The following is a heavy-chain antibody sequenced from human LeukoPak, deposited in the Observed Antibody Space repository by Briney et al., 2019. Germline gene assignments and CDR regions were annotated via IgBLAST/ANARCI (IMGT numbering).Heavy chain of an antibody. CDR2: IRSKVYGGTT. D-gene: IGHD2-2*01. Sequence: GGSLRLSCTASGFTFGDYAMSWVRQAPGKGLEWVGFIRSKVYGGTTEYAASVKGRFTISRDDSKSIAYLQMNSLKTEDTAVYYCTRDIRVVPGAMGYDYYYYYYMDVWGKGTTVTVSS. J-gene: IGHJ6*03. V-gene: IGHV3-49*04. CDR3: TRDIRVVPGAMGYDYYYYYYMDV. CDR1: GFTFGDYA.